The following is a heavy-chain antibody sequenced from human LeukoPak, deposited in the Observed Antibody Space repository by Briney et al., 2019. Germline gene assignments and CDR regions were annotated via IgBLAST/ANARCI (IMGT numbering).Heavy chain of an antibody. V-gene: IGHV3-23*01. CDR1: GLTFSFYA. D-gene: IGHD3-22*01. Sequence: GGSLRLSCVASGLTFSFYASSWVRQAPGKGLEWVSGISGSGGNTYYKDSVKGRFTISRDNSKNTLYLQMNSLRAEDTAVYYCATNYYYDSSGYYYDFDYWGQGTLVTVSS. J-gene: IGHJ4*02. CDR3: ATNYYYDSSGYYYDFDY. CDR2: ISGSGGNT.